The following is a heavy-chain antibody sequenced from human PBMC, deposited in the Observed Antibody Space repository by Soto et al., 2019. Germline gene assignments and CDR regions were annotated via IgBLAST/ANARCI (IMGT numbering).Heavy chain of an antibody. D-gene: IGHD3-10*01. CDR3: ASWRFEEKTPRSSQAQFDC. Sequence: SVKVSCKASGGTFSSYAISWVRQAPGQGLEWMGGIIPIFGTANYAQKFQGRVTITADESTSTAYMELSSLRSEDTAVYYCASWRFEEKTPRSSQAQFDCWGQGTLVTVSS. J-gene: IGHJ4*02. V-gene: IGHV1-69*13. CDR1: GGTFSSYA. CDR2: IIPIFGTA.